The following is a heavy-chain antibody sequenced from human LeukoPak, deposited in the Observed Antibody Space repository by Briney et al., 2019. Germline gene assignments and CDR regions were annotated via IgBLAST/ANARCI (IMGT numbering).Heavy chain of an antibody. J-gene: IGHJ4*02. D-gene: IGHD3-9*01. CDR1: GFTFGDYA. CDR3: TRDKRYFDWLTFDY. CDR2: IRSKAYGGTT. V-gene: IGHV3-49*03. Sequence: SLRLSCTASGFTFGDYAMSWFRQAPGKGLEWVGFIRSKAYGGTTEYAASVKGRFTISRDDSKSIAYLQMNSLKTEDTAVYYCTRDKRYFDWLTFDYWGQGTLVTVSS.